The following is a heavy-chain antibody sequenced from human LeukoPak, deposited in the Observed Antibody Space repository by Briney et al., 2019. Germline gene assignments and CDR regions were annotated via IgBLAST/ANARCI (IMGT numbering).Heavy chain of an antibody. CDR3: ARDLRGPLVVPAAYFDY. J-gene: IGHJ4*02. CDR1: GFTFSDYY. D-gene: IGHD2-2*01. Sequence: GGSLRLSCAASGFTFSDYYMSWIRQAPGKGLEWVSSISSSSSYIYYADSVKGRFTTSRDNAKNSLYLQMNSLRAEDTAVYYCARDLRGPLVVPAAYFDYWGQGTLVTVSS. V-gene: IGHV3-11*06. CDR2: ISSSSSYI.